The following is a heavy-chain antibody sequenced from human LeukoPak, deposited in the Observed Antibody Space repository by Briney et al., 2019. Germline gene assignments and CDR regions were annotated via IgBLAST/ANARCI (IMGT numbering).Heavy chain of an antibody. CDR3: ARDSSSWDEYYYYCHMDV. J-gene: IGHJ6*03. D-gene: IGHD6-13*01. CDR1: GGTFSSYA. V-gene: IGHV1-69*05. CDR2: IIPIFGTA. Sequence: ASVKVSCKASGGTFSSYAISWVRQAPGRGLEWMGGIIPIFGTANYAQKFQGRVTITTDESTSTAYMELSSLRSEDTAVYYCARDSSSWDEYYYYCHMDVWGKGTTVTVSS.